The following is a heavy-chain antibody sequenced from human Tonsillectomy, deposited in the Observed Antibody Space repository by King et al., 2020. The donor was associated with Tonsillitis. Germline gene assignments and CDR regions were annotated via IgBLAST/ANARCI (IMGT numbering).Heavy chain of an antibody. CDR1: GFIFSNDA. J-gene: IGHJ4*02. Sequence: VQLVESGGGLVQPGGSLRLSCAASGFIFSNDAMSWVRQAPGKGLEWVSAISGGGDNTYYADSVKGRFTISVDNSKNTLYLQMNSLRDEDTAVYYCAKKLQGFFDYWGQGTLVTVSS. CDR3: AKKLQGFFDY. CDR2: ISGGGDNT. V-gene: IGHV3-23*04.